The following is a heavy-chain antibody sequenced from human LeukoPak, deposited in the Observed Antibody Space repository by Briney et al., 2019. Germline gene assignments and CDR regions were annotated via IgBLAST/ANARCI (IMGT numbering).Heavy chain of an antibody. CDR3: AKDKDYYGSGTNAYFDY. V-gene: IGHV3-30*18. D-gene: IGHD3-10*01. Sequence: GGSLRLSCAASGFTFSSYGMHWVRQAPGKGLEWVAVISYDGSNKYYADSVKGRFTISRDNSKNTLYLQMNSLRAEDTAVYYCAKDKDYYGSGTNAYFDYWGQGTLVTVSS. J-gene: IGHJ4*02. CDR1: GFTFSSYG. CDR2: ISYDGSNK.